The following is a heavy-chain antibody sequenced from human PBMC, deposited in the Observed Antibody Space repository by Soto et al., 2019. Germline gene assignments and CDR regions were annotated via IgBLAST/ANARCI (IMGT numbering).Heavy chain of an antibody. D-gene: IGHD3-10*01. CDR3: AKGGPLWFGEWDPPAPYYYGMDV. Sequence: EVQLLESGGGLVQPGGSLRLSCAASGFTFSSYAMSWVRQAPGKGLEWVSAISGSGGSTYYADSVKGRFTISRDNSKNTLYLQMNRLRAEDTAGYYCAKGGPLWFGEWDPPAPYYYGMDVWGQGTTVTVSS. V-gene: IGHV3-23*01. CDR2: ISGSGGST. J-gene: IGHJ6*02. CDR1: GFTFSSYA.